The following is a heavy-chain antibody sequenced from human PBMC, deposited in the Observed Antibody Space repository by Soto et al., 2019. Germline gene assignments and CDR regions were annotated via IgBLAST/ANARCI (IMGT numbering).Heavy chain of an antibody. CDR1: GGSISSGGYY. J-gene: IGHJ4*02. CDR2: IYYSGST. Sequence: SETLSLTCTVSGGSISSGGYYWILIRQHPGKGLEWIGYIYYSGSTYYNPSLKSRVTISVDTSKNQFSLKLSSVTAADTAVYYCARSPDSSGYYYFDYWGQGTLVTVSS. V-gene: IGHV4-31*03. CDR3: ARSPDSSGYYYFDY. D-gene: IGHD3-22*01.